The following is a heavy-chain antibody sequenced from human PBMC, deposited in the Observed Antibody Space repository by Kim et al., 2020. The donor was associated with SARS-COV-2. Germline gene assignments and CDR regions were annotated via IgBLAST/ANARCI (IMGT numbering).Heavy chain of an antibody. J-gene: IGHJ2*01. CDR2: INSDGSST. CDR3: ARGGGSYFDWYWYFDL. Sequence: GGSLRLSCAASGFTFSSYWMHWVRQAPGKGLVWVSRINSDGSSTSYADSVKGRFTISRDNAKNTLYLQMNSLKAEDTAVYYCARGGGSYFDWYWYFDLWGRGTLVTVSS. V-gene: IGHV3-74*01. D-gene: IGHD1-26*01. CDR1: GFTFSSYW.